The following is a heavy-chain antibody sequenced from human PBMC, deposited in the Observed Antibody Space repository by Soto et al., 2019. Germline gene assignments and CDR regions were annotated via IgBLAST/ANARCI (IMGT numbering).Heavy chain of an antibody. CDR3: ARAQIRYFDWLLDY. CDR2: ISNSSSTI. Sequence: PVGSLRLSCTASGFTFSTCNINWVRQAPGKGLEWVSYISNSSSTIYYSDSVKGRFTISRDNAKNSLYLQMNSLRDDDTAVYYCARAQIRYFDWLLDYWGQGTLVTVSS. J-gene: IGHJ4*02. CDR1: GFTFSTCN. V-gene: IGHV3-48*02. D-gene: IGHD3-9*01.